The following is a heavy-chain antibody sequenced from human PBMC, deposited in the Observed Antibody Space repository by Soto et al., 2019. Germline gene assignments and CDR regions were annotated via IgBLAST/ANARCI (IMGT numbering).Heavy chain of an antibody. CDR1: GGSISSGGYY. CDR3: ARDDYSPFDY. CDR2: IYYSGST. Sequence: PSETLSLTCTVSGGSISSGGYYWSWIRQHPGKGLEWIGYIYYSGSTYYNPSLQSRVTISVDTSKNQFSLKVSSVTAADTAVYYCARDDYSPFDYWGQGTLVTVSS. V-gene: IGHV4-31*03. D-gene: IGHD4-4*01. J-gene: IGHJ4*02.